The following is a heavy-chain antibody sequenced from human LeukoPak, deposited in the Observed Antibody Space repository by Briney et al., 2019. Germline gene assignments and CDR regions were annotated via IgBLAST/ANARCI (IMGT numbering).Heavy chain of an antibody. CDR2: IKQDGSEK. Sequence: GGSLRLSCAASGFTFSSYWMSWVRQAPGKGLEWVANIKQDGSEKYYVDSVKGRFTISRDNSKNTLCLQTNSLRAEDTAVYYCAKHQQQLAIVNFDYWGQGTLVTVSS. D-gene: IGHD6-13*01. J-gene: IGHJ4*02. CDR3: AKHQQQLAIVNFDY. V-gene: IGHV3-7*03. CDR1: GFTFSSYW.